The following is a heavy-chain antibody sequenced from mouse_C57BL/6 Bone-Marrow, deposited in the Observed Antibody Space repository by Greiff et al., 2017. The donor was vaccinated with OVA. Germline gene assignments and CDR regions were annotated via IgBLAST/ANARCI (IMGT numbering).Heavy chain of an antibody. Sequence: EVQLQQSGPELVKPGASVKISCKASGYTFTDYYMNWVKQSHGKSLEWIGDINPNNGGTSYNQKFKGKATLTVDKSSSTAYMELRSLTSEDSAVYYCAKGGDYDEGFDYWGQGTTLTVSS. J-gene: IGHJ2*01. CDR2: INPNNGGT. CDR3: AKGGDYDEGFDY. V-gene: IGHV1-26*01. CDR1: GYTFTDYY. D-gene: IGHD2-4*01.